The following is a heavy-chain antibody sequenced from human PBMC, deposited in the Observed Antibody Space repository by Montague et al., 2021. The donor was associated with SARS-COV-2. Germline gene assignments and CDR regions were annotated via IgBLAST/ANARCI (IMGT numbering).Heavy chain of an antibody. CDR1: GASISTGSDY. Sequence: SETLSLTCTVSGASISTGSDYWTWIRQRPGRGLEWIGNFYYSGGSIYNPSLKSRVTISADTSKNLFSLTLKSVTASDTAVYYCARDRGDIYGGNSAWFDPWGQGTLVTVPS. D-gene: IGHD4-23*01. J-gene: IGHJ5*02. CDR2: FYYSGGS. V-gene: IGHV4-61*03. CDR3: ARDRGDIYGGNSAWFDP.